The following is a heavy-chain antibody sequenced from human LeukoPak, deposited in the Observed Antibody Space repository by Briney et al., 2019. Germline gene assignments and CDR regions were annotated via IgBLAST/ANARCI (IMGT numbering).Heavy chain of an antibody. J-gene: IGHJ3*02. CDR3: ARYRVTIFGVVSPDAFDI. Sequence: ASVKVSCKASGYTFTGYYMHWVRQAPGQGLEWMGWINPNSGGTNYAQKFQGRVTMTRDTSISTAYMELSRLRSDDTAVYYCARYRVTIFGVVSPDAFDIWGQGTMVTVSS. CDR1: GYTFTGYY. CDR2: INPNSGGT. D-gene: IGHD3-3*01. V-gene: IGHV1-2*02.